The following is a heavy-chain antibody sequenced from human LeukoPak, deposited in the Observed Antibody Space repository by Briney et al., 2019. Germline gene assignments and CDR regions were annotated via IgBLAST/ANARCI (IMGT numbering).Heavy chain of an antibody. Sequence: PSETLSLTCTVSGGSLRSYCWNWIRRPPGKGLEWIGYIYYSGSTDYNPSLRSRVTISVDTSKNQFSLKLSSVTAADTAVYYCARAAWSGYYRYYYYGMDVWGQGTTVTVSS. CDR1: GGSLRSYC. CDR3: ARAAWSGYYRYYYYGMDV. J-gene: IGHJ6*02. V-gene: IGHV4-59*01. D-gene: IGHD3-3*01. CDR2: IYYSGST.